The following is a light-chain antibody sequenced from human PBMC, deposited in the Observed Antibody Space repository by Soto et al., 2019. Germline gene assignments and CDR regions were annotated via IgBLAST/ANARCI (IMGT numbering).Light chain of an antibody. CDR1: QTVSSRF. CDR2: GAL. CDR3: QQYATSPLT. V-gene: IGKV3-20*01. Sequence: EIALTQSPGPLSLSPGERATLSCRSSQTVSSRFLAWYQQKPGQAPRLLIYGALSRATGIPDRFSGSGSGTDCTLTISRLEPEDVALYYCQQYATSPLTFGGGTKVDI. J-gene: IGKJ4*01.